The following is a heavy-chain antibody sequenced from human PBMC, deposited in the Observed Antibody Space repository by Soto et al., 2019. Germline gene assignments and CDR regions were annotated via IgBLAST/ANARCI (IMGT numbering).Heavy chain of an antibody. CDR2: ISWNSGSI. CDR1: GFTFDDYA. Sequence: EVQLVESGGGLVQPGRSLRLSCAASGFTFDDYAMHWVRQAPGKGLEWVSGISWNSGSIGYADSVKGRFTISRDNAKNSLYLQMNSLRAEDTAVYYCTLSEGLRLGELSEYYYYGMDVWGQGTTVTVSS. V-gene: IGHV3-9*01. J-gene: IGHJ6*02. CDR3: TLSEGLRLGELSEYYYYGMDV. D-gene: IGHD3-16*02.